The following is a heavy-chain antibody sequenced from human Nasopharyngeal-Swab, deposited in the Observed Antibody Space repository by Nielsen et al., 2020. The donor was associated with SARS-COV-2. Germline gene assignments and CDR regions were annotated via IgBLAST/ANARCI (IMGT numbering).Heavy chain of an antibody. CDR2: IYSGGST. CDR1: GFTVSSNY. J-gene: IGHJ3*02. V-gene: IGHV3-53*01. CDR3: ATRAVADDAFDI. Sequence: GESLKISCAASGFTVSSNYMSWVRQAPGKGLEWVSVIYSGGSTYYADSVKGRFTISRDNSKNTLYLQMNSLRAEDTAVYYCATRAVADDAFDIWGQGTMVTFSS. D-gene: IGHD6-19*01.